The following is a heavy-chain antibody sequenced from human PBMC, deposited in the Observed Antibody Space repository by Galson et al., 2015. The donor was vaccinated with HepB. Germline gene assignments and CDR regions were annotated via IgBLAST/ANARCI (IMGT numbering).Heavy chain of an antibody. Sequence: SVKVSCKASGYTSTNFHIHWVRQAPGQGLEWMGLINPSGGRTISAQEFQGRVIMTRDTSTSTVYMEVNSLRSEDTAVYYCARDVRFGEFLRTPQYYFDYWGQGTLVTVSS. V-gene: IGHV1-46*01. CDR3: ARDVRFGEFLRTPQYYFDY. CDR1: GYTSTNFH. CDR2: INPSGGRT. J-gene: IGHJ4*02. D-gene: IGHD3-10*01.